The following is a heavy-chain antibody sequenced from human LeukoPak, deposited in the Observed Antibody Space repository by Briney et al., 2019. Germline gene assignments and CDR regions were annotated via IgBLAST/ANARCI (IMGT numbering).Heavy chain of an antibody. CDR3: AKWGLSDYVWGSYRYYDY. V-gene: IGHV3-23*01. D-gene: IGHD3-16*02. CDR1: GFTFSSYS. CDR2: ISGSGGST. J-gene: IGHJ4*02. Sequence: TGGSLRLSCAASGFTFSSYSMNWVRQAPGKGLEWVSAISGSGGSTYYADSVKGRFTISRDNSKNTLYLQMNSLRAEDTAVYYCAKWGLSDYVWGSYRYYDYWGQGTLVTVSS.